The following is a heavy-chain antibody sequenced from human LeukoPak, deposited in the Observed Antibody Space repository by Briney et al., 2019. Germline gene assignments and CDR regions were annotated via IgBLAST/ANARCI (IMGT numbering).Heavy chain of an antibody. V-gene: IGHV3-21*01. D-gene: IGHD3-22*01. CDR1: GFTFSSYS. CDR3: ARVGYYDSNGYRSFDY. J-gene: IGHJ4*02. Sequence: GGSLRLSCAASGFTFSSYSMNWVRQAPGKGLEWVSSISSSSSYIYYADSVKGRFTISRDNAKNSLYLQMNSLSAEDTAVYYCARVGYYDSNGYRSFDYWGQGTLVTVSS. CDR2: ISSSSSYI.